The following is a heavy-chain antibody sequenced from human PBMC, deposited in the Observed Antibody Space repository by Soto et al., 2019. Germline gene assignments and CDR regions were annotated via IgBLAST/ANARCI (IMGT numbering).Heavy chain of an antibody. CDR3: ARGPTVTTDY. Sequence: QLPLQESGPGLVKPSETLSLTCTVSGGSIISSIYYWGWFRQPPGKGLEWIGYIYHSGSTYHNPSLKSRVSISVDTSKNQFSLKLSSVTAADTAVYYCARGPTVTTDYWGQGTLVTVSS. J-gene: IGHJ4*02. D-gene: IGHD4-17*01. CDR1: GGSIISSIYY. V-gene: IGHV4-39*01. CDR2: IYHSGST.